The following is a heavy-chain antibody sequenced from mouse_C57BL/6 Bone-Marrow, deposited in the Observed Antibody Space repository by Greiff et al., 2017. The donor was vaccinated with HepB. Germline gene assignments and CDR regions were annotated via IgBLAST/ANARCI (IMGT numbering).Heavy chain of an antibody. Sequence: EVQLVESGGGLVKPGGSLKLSCAASGFTFSDYGMHWVRQAPEKGLEWVAYISSGSSTIYYADTVKGRFTISRDNAKNTLFLQMTSLRSEDTAMYYCATLRVGLYYAMDYWGQGTSVTVSS. CDR2: ISSGSSTI. V-gene: IGHV5-17*01. J-gene: IGHJ4*01. CDR3: ATLRVGLYYAMDY. D-gene: IGHD3-3*01. CDR1: GFTFSDYG.